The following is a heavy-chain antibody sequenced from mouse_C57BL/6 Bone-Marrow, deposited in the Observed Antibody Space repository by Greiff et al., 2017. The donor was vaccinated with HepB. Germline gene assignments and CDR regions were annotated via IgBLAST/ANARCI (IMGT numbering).Heavy chain of an antibody. CDR2: IRNKANNHAT. J-gene: IGHJ1*03. Sequence: EVHLVESGGGLVQPGGSMKLSCAASGFTFSDAWMDWVRQSPEKGLEWVAEIRNKANNHATYYAESVKGRFTISRDDSKSSVYLQMNSLRAEDTGIYYCTRRDYYGSSYVEWYFDVWGTGTTVTVSS. CDR3: TRRDYYGSSYVEWYFDV. D-gene: IGHD1-1*01. V-gene: IGHV6-6*01. CDR1: GFTFSDAW.